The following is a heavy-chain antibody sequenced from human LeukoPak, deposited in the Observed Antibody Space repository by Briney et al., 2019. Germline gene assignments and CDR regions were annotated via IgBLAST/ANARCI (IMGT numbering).Heavy chain of an antibody. CDR3: AKDRTYSGYDTPSFDY. V-gene: IGHV3-23*01. Sequence: GGSLRLSCAASGFTFSSYAMSWVRQAPGKGLEWVSGISGRGGSTYYADSVKGRFTISRDNSKNTLYLQMNSLRAEDTAVYYCAKDRTYSGYDTPSFDYWGQGTLVTVSS. J-gene: IGHJ4*02. D-gene: IGHD5-12*01. CDR2: ISGRGGST. CDR1: GFTFSSYA.